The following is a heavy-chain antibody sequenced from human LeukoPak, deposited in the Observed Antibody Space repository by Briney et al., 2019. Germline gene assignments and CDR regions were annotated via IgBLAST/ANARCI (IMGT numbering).Heavy chain of an antibody. J-gene: IGHJ4*02. V-gene: IGHV3-23*01. CDR2: ISGSGGST. Sequence: PGGSLRLSCAASGFTFSSYAMSWVRQAPGKGLEWVSAISGSGGSTYYADSVKGRFTISRDNSKNTLYLQMNSLRAEDTAVYYCEPTVVVGATVDYWGQGTLVTVSS. CDR1: GFTFSSYA. CDR3: EPTVVVGATVDY. D-gene: IGHD1-26*01.